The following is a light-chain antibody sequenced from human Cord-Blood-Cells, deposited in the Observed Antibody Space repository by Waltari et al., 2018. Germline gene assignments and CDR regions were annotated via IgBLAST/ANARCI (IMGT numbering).Light chain of an antibody. CDR3: AAWDDSLNGPV. Sequence: QSVLPQPPSASGTPGQRVTISCSGSRSNIGSNTVTWYQQLPGTAPKLLIYSNNQRPSGVPDRFSGSKSGTSASLAISGLQSEDEADYYCAAWDDSLNGPVFGGGTKLTVL. CDR1: RSNIGSNT. CDR2: SNN. V-gene: IGLV1-44*01. J-gene: IGLJ3*02.